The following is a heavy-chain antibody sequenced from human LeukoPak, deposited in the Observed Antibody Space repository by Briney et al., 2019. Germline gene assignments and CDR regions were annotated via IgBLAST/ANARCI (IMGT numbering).Heavy chain of an antibody. CDR1: GFTFSTYA. D-gene: IGHD2-2*01. V-gene: IGHV3-23*01. J-gene: IGHJ4*02. CDR2: ITGNGDTT. CDR3: AKHVAVLPAPRNYYFDY. Sequence: PGGSLRLSCEASGFTFSTYAMSWVRQAPGKGLEWVSSITGNGDTTYYADSVKGRFTISRDNSKNTLFLHMNSLRAEDTAIFHCAKHVAVLPAPRNYYFDYWGQGTLVTVSS.